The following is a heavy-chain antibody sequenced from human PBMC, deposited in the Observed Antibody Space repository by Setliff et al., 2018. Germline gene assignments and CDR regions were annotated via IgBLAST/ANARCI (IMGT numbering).Heavy chain of an antibody. CDR1: GGSFSGYY. J-gene: IGHJ4*02. Sequence: SETLSLTCAAYGGSFSGYYWRWIRQPPGKGLEWIGEINHSGSTNYNPSLKSRVTISVDTSKNQFSLKLSSVTAADTAVYYCARGFPKGYYYDSSGYYGFDYWGQGTLVTVSS. D-gene: IGHD3-22*01. CDR3: ARGFPKGYYYDSSGYYGFDY. V-gene: IGHV4-34*01. CDR2: INHSGST.